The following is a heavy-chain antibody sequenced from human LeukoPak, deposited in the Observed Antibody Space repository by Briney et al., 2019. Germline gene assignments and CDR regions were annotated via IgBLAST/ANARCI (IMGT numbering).Heavy chain of an antibody. V-gene: IGHV5-51*03. CDR2: IYPGDSDT. CDR3: ARPVGILTGYPNWFDP. J-gene: IGHJ5*02. CDR1: GYNFATYW. D-gene: IGHD3-9*01. Sequence: KPGESLKISCKGFGYNFATYWIGWVRQMPGKGLEWMGIIYPGDSDTRYSPSFQGQVTISADKSISTAYLQWSSLKASDTAMYYCARPVGILTGYPNWFDPWGQGTLVTVSS.